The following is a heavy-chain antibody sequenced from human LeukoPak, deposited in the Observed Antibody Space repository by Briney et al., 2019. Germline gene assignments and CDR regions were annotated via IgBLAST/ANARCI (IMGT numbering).Heavy chain of an antibody. CDR2: INPNSGGT. J-gene: IGHJ5*02. CDR1: GYTFTGYY. V-gene: IGHV1-2*02. Sequence: ASVKVSCKASGYTFTGYYMHWVRQAPGQGLEGMGWINPNSGGTNYVQKFQGRVTMTSDTSISTAYMELGGLRADDTHVYYVARGDCSSTTCYTIAGWFDPWGQGTLVTVSS. CDR3: ARGDCSSTTCYTIAGWFDP. D-gene: IGHD2-2*02.